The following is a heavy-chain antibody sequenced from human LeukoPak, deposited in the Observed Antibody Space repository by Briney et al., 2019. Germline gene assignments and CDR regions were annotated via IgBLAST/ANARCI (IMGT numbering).Heavy chain of an antibody. J-gene: IGHJ4*03. CDR3: ANPATTVTPEDK. Sequence: GGSLTLSCAASGFTFSSYATSWVRQAPGKGLEWVSAISGSGGSTYYADSVKGRFTISRDNSKSTLYLQMNSLRAEDTAVYYCANPATTVTPEDKRGHGTLGSVSS. D-gene: IGHD4-17*01. V-gene: IGHV3-23*01. CDR2: ISGSGGST. CDR1: GFTFSSYA.